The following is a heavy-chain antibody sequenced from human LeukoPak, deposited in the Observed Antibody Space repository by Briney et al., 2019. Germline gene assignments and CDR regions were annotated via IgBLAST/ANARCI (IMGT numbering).Heavy chain of an antibody. V-gene: IGHV5-51*01. CDR2: IYPGDSDT. J-gene: IGHJ5*02. CDR3: ARVEMATGWFDP. D-gene: IGHD5-24*01. Sequence: GESLKISCQGYGYSFTSYWIAWVRQMPGKGLEWIGIIYPGDSDTTYSPSFQGQVTISADKSISTAYLQWSSLKASDTAIYYCARVEMATGWFDPWGQGTLVTVSS. CDR1: GYSFTSYW.